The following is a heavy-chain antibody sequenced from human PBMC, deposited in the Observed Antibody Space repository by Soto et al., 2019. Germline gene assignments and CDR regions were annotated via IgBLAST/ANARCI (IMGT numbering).Heavy chain of an antibody. V-gene: IGHV3-30*03. CDR1: GFTFSSYG. D-gene: IGHD5-12*01. CDR3: ARVATIDYFDY. Sequence: SLRLSCAASGFTFSSYGMHWVRQAPGKGLEWVAVISYDGSNKYYADSVKGRFTISRDNSKNTLYLQMNSLRAEDTAVYYCARVATIDYFDYWGQGTLVTVSS. CDR2: ISYDGSNK. J-gene: IGHJ4*02.